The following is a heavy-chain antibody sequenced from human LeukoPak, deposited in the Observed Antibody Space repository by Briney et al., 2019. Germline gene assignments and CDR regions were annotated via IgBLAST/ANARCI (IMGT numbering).Heavy chain of an antibody. CDR2: INPNSGDT. V-gene: IGHV1-2*02. D-gene: IGHD5-12*01. CDR1: GYTITDYY. CDR3: ARGGYSGYDAVYYDYYMDV. J-gene: IGHJ6*03. Sequence: ASVKVSCKASGYTITDYYMHWVRQAPGQGLEWMGWINPNSGDTTYAQKFQGRVTMTRDTPISTAYVELSRLRSDDTAVYYCARGGYSGYDAVYYDYYMDVWGKGTTVTISS.